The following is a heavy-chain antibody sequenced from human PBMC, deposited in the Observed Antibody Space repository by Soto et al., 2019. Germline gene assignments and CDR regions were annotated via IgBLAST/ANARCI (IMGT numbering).Heavy chain of an antibody. J-gene: IGHJ6*02. D-gene: IGHD6-19*01. Sequence: QVKLVQSGAEVKKPGSSVKVSCKVSGGTCSNYAIDWVRLAPGHGIEWLGGIVPIFGTTYYTQKFHGRATISADDSTTTAYLEMSSLRSEDTAIYYCARVEAVAGLYNYHGLDVWGQGTAVTVSS. CDR1: GGTCSNYA. V-gene: IGHV1-69*12. CDR3: ARVEAVAGLYNYHGLDV. CDR2: IVPIFGTT.